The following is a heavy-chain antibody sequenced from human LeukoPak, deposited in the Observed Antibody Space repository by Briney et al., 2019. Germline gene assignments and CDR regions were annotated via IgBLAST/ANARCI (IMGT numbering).Heavy chain of an antibody. CDR3: ARGHYGIDV. CDR2: INHSGRN. CDR1: GGSFSGYY. V-gene: IGHV4-34*01. Sequence: SETLSLTCAVYGGSFSGYYWSWVRQPPGKGLEWIGEINHSGRNNYNPSLKIRVTISVYTSKNQFSLKLSSVTAADTAVYYCARGHYGIDVWGQGTTVTVSS. J-gene: IGHJ6*02.